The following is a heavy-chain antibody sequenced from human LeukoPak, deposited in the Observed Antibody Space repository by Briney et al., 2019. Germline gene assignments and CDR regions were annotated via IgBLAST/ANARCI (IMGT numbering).Heavy chain of an antibody. CDR1: GGXISSYY. CDR3: ARDTLNYFDY. Sequence: SETLSLTCIVSGGXISSYYWSWIRQPPGKGLEWIGYMYYSGSTNYNPSLKSRVTISVDTSKNQFSLKLSSVTAADTAVYYCARDTLNYFDYWGQGTLVTVSS. CDR2: MYYSGST. J-gene: IGHJ4*02. V-gene: IGHV4-59*01.